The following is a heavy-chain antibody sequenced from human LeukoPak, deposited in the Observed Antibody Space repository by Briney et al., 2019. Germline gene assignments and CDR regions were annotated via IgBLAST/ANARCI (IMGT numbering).Heavy chain of an antibody. V-gene: IGHV3-74*01. D-gene: IGHD4-17*01. CDR1: GFSFSSFW. Sequence: GGSLRLSCAASGFSFSSFWMHWVRQVPGKGLLWVSGINSGGRTTGYADSVKGRFTISRDNAKNTVDLQMDSLRAEDTAVYYCARGGYGAHMGWGQGTLVTVSS. CDR3: ARGGYGAHMG. CDR2: INSGGRTT. J-gene: IGHJ4*02.